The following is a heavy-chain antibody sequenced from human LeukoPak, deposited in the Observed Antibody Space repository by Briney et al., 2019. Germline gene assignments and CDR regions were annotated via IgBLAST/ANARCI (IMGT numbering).Heavy chain of an antibody. V-gene: IGHV3-21*01. D-gene: IGHD3-10*01. CDR1: GFTFSTYT. Sequence: GGSLRLSCAASGFTFSTYTINWVRQAPGKGLEWVSSISSSSSYIDYEDSVKGRFTVSRDNAKNSLSLQMNSLRAEDTAVYYCARESLWFGGLFDYWGQGTLITVSS. CDR3: ARESLWFGGLFDY. CDR2: ISSSSSYI. J-gene: IGHJ4*02.